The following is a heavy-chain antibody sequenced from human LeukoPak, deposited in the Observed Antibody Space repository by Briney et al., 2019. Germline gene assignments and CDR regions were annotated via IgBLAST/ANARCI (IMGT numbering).Heavy chain of an antibody. D-gene: IGHD1-26*01. CDR1: GGSITTFY. CDR3: ARDIRVVGATHYFDY. Sequence: SGTLSLTCTVSGGSITTFYWSWIRQPPGKGLEWIGQIHSNGSASYNPSLQSRVAMSLDASKNQFSLRLSSVTAADTAIYYCARDIRVVGATHYFDYWGQGSLVTVSS. V-gene: IGHV4-59*01. J-gene: IGHJ4*02. CDR2: IHSNGSA.